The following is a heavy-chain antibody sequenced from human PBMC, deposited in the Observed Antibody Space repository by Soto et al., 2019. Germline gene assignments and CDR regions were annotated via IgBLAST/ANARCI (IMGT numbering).Heavy chain of an antibody. J-gene: IGHJ5*02. D-gene: IGHD2-2*01. CDR3: ARLIPGVEAWFDP. CDR2: ISAYTDTP. V-gene: IGHV1-18*01. CDR1: GYTFTNFG. Sequence: AAVKVSCKASGYTFTNFGVTWVRRAPGQGLEWMGWISAYTDTPNYAQKLQGRVTMTIDTSTSTAYMDLRSLTSDDTAVYYCARLIPGVEAWFDPWGQGTMVTVYS.